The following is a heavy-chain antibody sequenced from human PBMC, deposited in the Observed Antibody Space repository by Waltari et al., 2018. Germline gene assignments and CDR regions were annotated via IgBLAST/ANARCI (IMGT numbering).Heavy chain of an antibody. CDR3: ARQNYDPSAGYGSWFDP. J-gene: IGHJ5*02. Sequence: EVQLVQSGAEVKKPGESLRISCKASGYSFTTYWISWVRQMPGKGLEWVGKIDPGDSETVYNPSFQGHVTMSADKSISTAYLQWSSLKATDTAMYYCARQNYDPSAGYGSWFDPWGQGTLVTVSS. D-gene: IGHD3-9*01. CDR1: GYSFTTYW. V-gene: IGHV5-10-1*01. CDR2: IDPGDSET.